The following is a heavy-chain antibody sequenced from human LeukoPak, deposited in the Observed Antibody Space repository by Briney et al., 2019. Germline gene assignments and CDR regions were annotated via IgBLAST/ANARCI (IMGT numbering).Heavy chain of an antibody. CDR1: GFTFSSYA. CDR3: ANEIRPNDY. CDR2: ISYDGSNK. D-gene: IGHD4-17*01. Sequence: GGSLRLSCAASGFTFSSYAMHWVRQAPGKGLEWVAVISYDGSNKYYAVSVKGRFTISRDNSKNTLYLQMNSLRVEDTAVYYCANEIRPNDYWGQGTLVTVSS. V-gene: IGHV3-30*04. J-gene: IGHJ4*02.